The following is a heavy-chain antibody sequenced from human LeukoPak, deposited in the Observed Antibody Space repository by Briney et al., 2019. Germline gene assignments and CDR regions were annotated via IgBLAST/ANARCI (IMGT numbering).Heavy chain of an antibody. CDR3: ARDLPGSGLNLDY. J-gene: IGHJ4*02. D-gene: IGHD3-10*01. Sequence: GGSLRLSCAASGFTVSSNYMSWVRQAPGKGLEWVSVIYSGGSTYYADSVKGRFTISRDNSKNTLYLQMNSLRAEDTAVYYCARDLPGSGLNLDYWGQGILVAVSS. CDR2: IYSGGST. CDR1: GFTVSSNY. V-gene: IGHV3-53*01.